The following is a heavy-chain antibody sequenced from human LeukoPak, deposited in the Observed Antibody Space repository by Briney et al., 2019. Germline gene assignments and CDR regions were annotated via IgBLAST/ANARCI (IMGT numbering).Heavy chain of an antibody. V-gene: IGHV3-30*04. Sequence: PGRSLRLSCAASGFTFSNNAMHWVRQAPGKGLECVGVISNDGSDKYYADSVKGRFIISRDNSENTLYLQMNSLRAEDTAVYYCARGTYYYDTSGYYSGGLGYWGQGTLVTVSS. CDR3: ARGTYYYDTSGYYSGGLGY. CDR2: ISNDGSDK. D-gene: IGHD3-22*01. J-gene: IGHJ4*01. CDR1: GFTFSNNA.